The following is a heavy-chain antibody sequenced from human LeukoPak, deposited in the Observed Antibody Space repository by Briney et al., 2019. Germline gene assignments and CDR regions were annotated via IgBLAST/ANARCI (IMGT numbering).Heavy chain of an antibody. CDR3: VKARGAGSHKDWYFDY. Sequence: GGSLRLSCAASGFIFNNYGMSWVRQAPGKGLEWVSGLSGSGGSIWYADSVKGRFTISRDNLKNTLYLQMNSLRAEDTAIYYCVKARGAGSHKDWYFDYWGQGTLVTVSS. J-gene: IGHJ4*02. CDR1: GFIFNNYG. CDR2: LSGSGGSI. V-gene: IGHV3-23*01. D-gene: IGHD3/OR15-3a*01.